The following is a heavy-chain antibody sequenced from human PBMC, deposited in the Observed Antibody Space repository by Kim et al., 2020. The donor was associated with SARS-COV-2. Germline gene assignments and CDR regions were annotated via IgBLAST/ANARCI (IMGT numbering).Heavy chain of an antibody. CDR3: ANKRGGSGNYYGSFDY. V-gene: IGHV3-9*01. CDR2: SSWNSGSI. Sequence: GGSLRLSCAASGFTFGDYAMHWVRQAPGKGLEWVSGSSWNSGSIVYADSVKGRFTVSRDNAKNSMYLQMNSLRTEDTALYYCANKRGGSGNYYGSFDYWGQGTLVTVSS. J-gene: IGHJ4*02. CDR1: GFTFGDYA. D-gene: IGHD3-10*01.